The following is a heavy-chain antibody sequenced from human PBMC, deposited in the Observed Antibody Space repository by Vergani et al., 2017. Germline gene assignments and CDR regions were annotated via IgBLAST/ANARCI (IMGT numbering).Heavy chain of an antibody. CDR3: VREXSYCGSTTCRNPSYVYYYHMDV. CDR2: IYYEGSKK. D-gene: IGHD2-21*01. V-gene: IGHV3-33*01. J-gene: IGHJ6*03. Sequence: QVQLVESGGGVVQPGRYLRLSCTASGVTFSTYAMHWVRQAPGKGLEGVAIIYYEGSKKYYADSVKGRITISRENSRNTLDLLMSSLRAEDTAIYYCVREXSYCGSTTCRNPSYVYYYHMDVWGEGTTVTVSS. CDR1: GVTFSTYA.